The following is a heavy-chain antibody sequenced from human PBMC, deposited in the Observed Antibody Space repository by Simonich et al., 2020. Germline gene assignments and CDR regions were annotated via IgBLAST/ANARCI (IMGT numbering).Heavy chain of an antibody. CDR1: GYSISSGYY. V-gene: IGHV4-38-2*01. J-gene: IGHJ6*02. Sequence: QVQLQESGPGLVQPSETLSLTCAVSGYSISSGYYWGGIRKPPGKGLEWIGSIYHSGRTTYNPALKSRVTISVDTSKNQFSLKLSSVTAADTAVYYCARVGYSNYYNYGMDVWGQGNTVTVSS. D-gene: IGHD6-13*01. CDR2: IYHSGRT. CDR3: ARVGYSNYYNYGMDV.